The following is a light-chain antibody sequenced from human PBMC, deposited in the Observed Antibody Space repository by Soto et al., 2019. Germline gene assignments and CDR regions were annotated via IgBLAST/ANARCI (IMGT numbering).Light chain of an antibody. V-gene: IGLV7-46*01. CDR1: TGAVTSGHY. Sequence: QAVVTQEPSLTVSPGGTVTLTCGSSTGAVTSGHYPYWFLQKPGQAPRTLLYDTSNKHSWTPARFSGSLLGGKAALTLSGAQPEDEAEYYCLLFYGGARSFGGGTKVTVL. CDR3: LLFYGGARS. CDR2: DTS. J-gene: IGLJ2*01.